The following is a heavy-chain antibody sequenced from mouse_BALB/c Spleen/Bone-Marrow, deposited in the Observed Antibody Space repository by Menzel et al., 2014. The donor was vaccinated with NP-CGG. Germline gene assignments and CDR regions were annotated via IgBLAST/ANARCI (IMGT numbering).Heavy chain of an antibody. V-gene: IGHV7-1*02. D-gene: IGHD2-10*02. J-gene: IGHJ3*01. Sequence: EVHLVESGGGLVQPGDSLRLSCATSGFTFSDFYMEWVRQPPGMRLEWIAASRNKAKHYTTEYSASVKGRFIASRDTSQSILYLQMNALRAEDTAIYYCARDVGYGNYFVYWGQGTLVTVSA. CDR3: ARDVGYGNYFVY. CDR2: SRNKAKHYTT. CDR1: GFTFSDFY.